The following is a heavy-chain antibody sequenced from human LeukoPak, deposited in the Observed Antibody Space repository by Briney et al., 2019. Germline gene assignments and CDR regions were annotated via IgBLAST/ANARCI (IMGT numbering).Heavy chain of an antibody. V-gene: IGHV4-30-2*01. CDR1: GGSISSGGYS. J-gene: IGHJ4*02. D-gene: IGHD3-22*01. Sequence: SETLSLTCAVSGGSISSGGYSWSWIRQPPGKGLEWIGYIYRSGSTYYNPSLKSRVTISVDRSKNQFSLKLSSVTAADTAVYYCASTYYYDSSGYYYLDYWGQGTLVTVSS. CDR3: ASTYYYDSSGYYYLDY. CDR2: IYRSGST.